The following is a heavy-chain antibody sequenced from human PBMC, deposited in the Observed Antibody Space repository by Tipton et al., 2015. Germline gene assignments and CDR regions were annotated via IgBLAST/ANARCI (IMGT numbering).Heavy chain of an antibody. CDR2: ITWNAGRT. J-gene: IGHJ4*02. CDR1: GFSFSDAW. D-gene: IGHD3-10*01. V-gene: IGHV3-20*04. CDR3: ARDRGGFGDLMYYFDY. Sequence: SLRLSCAASGFSFSDAWMIWVRQAPGKGLEWVAGITWNAGRTDYADSVKGRFTISRDNGKNLLYLQMNSLRVEDTALYYCARDRGGFGDLMYYFDYWGQGTLVAVSS.